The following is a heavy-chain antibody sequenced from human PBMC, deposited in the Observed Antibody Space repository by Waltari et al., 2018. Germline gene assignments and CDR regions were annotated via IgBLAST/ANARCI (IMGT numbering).Heavy chain of an antibody. CDR1: GGSFSGNS. CDR2: INHSGAA. CDR3: ARGPDRAKAGID. J-gene: IGHJ4*02. Sequence: QVQLQQWGAGLLKPPETLSLTCAVYGGSFSGNSWRWLRQPPGKGLEWIGEINHSGAATYHPSLKSRVTISIDTSKNQFSLKLNSVTAADTAVYYCARGPDRAKAGIDWGQGTLVTVSS. D-gene: IGHD5-18*01. V-gene: IGHV4-34*01.